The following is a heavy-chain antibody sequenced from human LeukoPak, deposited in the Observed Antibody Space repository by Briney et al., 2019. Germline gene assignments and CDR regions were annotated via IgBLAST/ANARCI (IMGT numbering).Heavy chain of an antibody. D-gene: IGHD2-15*01. J-gene: IGHJ5*02. CDR2: ISGSGGST. CDR3: AKFGFASKYCSGGSCYSHGWFDP. Sequence: GGSLTLSCAASGFTFSSYAMSWVRQAPGKGLEWVSAISGSGGSTYYADSVKGRFTISRDNSKNTLYLQMNGLRAEDTAVYYCAKFGFASKYCSGGSCYSHGWFDPWGQGTLVTVSS. V-gene: IGHV3-23*01. CDR1: GFTFSSYA.